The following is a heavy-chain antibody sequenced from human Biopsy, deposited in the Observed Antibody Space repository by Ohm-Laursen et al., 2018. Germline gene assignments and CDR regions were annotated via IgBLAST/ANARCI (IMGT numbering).Heavy chain of an antibody. CDR2: IWYDGSIE. CDR3: ARDRLLYQYDSSGSDI. CDR1: GFTFNKHA. V-gene: IGHV3-33*01. J-gene: IGHJ3*02. D-gene: IGHD3-22*01. Sequence: SLRLSCAASGFTFNKHAMNWVRQAPGKGLEWVAVIWYDGSIEYYVDSMKGRFTISRDNYKNILYLQMNRLRVEDTAVYYCARDRLLYQYDSSGSDIWGQGTVVTVSS.